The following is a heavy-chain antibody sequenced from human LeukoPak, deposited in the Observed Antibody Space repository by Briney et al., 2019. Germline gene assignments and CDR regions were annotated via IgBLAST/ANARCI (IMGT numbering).Heavy chain of an antibody. Sequence: GGSLRLSCAASGFTFSSYAVHWVRQAPGKGLEWVAVISDDGSNKYYADPVKGRFTVSRDNSKNTLYLHMNSLRAEDTAVYYCARERIAATGIGWFDPWGQGTLVTVSS. CDR1: GFTFSSYA. CDR3: ARERIAATGIGWFDP. D-gene: IGHD6-13*01. V-gene: IGHV3-30-3*01. J-gene: IGHJ5*02. CDR2: ISDDGSNK.